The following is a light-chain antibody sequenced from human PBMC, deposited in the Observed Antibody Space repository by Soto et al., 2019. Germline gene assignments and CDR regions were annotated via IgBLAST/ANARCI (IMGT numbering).Light chain of an antibody. CDR2: ENN. CDR3: GTWDNSLSAGV. Sequence: QSVLTQPPSVSAAPGQKVTISCSGSSSNIGNNYVSWYQHLPGTAPKLLIYENNKRPSGIPDRFSGSKSGTSVTLGITGLRTGDEADYYCGTWDNSLSAGVFGGGTKLTVL. CDR1: SSNIGNNY. J-gene: IGLJ2*01. V-gene: IGLV1-51*02.